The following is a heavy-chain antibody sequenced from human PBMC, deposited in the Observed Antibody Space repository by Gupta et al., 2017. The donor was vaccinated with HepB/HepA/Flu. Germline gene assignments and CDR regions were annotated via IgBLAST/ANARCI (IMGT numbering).Heavy chain of an antibody. CDR2: LSASTGEA. CDR3: AEGLTVLDY. D-gene: IGHD6-19*01. CDR1: GFTFSNYP. V-gene: IGHV3-23*01. Sequence: EVQLLESGGGLVQPGGSLRLSCASSGFTFSNYPMTWVRQAPGKGLEWVSALSASTGEAFYADSVKGRFSISRDNSKNILYLQMDSLGADDTAVYYGAEGLTVLDYWGQGTLVSVS. J-gene: IGHJ4*02.